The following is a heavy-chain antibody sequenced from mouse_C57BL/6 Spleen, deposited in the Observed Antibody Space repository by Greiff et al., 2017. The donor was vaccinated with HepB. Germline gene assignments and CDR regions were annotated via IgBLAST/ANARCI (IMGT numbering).Heavy chain of an antibody. Sequence: QVQLQQPGAELVMPGASVKLSCKASGYTFTSYWMHWVKQRPGQGLEWIGEIDPSDSYTNYNQKFKGKSTLTVDKSSSTAYMQLSSLTSEDSAVYYCSRSRTTVSARGYFDVWGTGTTVTVSS. V-gene: IGHV1-69*01. D-gene: IGHD1-1*01. CDR1: GYTFTSYW. J-gene: IGHJ1*03. CDR2: IDPSDSYT. CDR3: SRSRTTVSARGYFDV.